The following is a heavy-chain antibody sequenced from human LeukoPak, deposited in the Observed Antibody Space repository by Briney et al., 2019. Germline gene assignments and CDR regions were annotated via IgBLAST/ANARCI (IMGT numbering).Heavy chain of an antibody. J-gene: IGHJ6*02. CDR3: ARDLGGMDV. Sequence: SETLSLTCAVYGGSFSGYYWSWIRQPPGKGLEWIGEINHSGSTNYNPSLKSRVTISVDTSKNQFSLKLSSVTAADTAVYYCARDLGGMDVWGQGTTVTVSS. CDR1: GGSFSGYY. V-gene: IGHV4-34*01. CDR2: INHSGST.